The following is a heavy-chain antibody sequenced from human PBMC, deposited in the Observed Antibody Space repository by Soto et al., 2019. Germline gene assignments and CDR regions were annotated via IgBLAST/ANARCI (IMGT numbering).Heavy chain of an antibody. Sequence: EVQLVESGGDLVQPGGSLRLSCVASGFTFRDYWMHWIRQVPGKGLVWVSRINSDGSSTSYADSVKDRFTISRDNAKNTLYLQMNSLRAEDTAVYYCTRNHLNLNNGYFQNWFGPWGQGTLVAVSS. D-gene: IGHD5-18*01. V-gene: IGHV3-74*01. CDR2: INSDGSST. J-gene: IGHJ5*02. CDR3: TRNHLNLNNGYFQNWFGP. CDR1: GFTFRDYW.